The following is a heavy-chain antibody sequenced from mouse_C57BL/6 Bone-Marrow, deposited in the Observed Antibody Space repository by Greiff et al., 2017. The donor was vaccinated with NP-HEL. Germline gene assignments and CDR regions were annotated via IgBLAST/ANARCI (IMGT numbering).Heavy chain of an antibody. CDR1: GFSLTSYG. CDR2: IWRGGST. Sequence: VQLQQSGPGLVQPSQSLSIALTVSGFSLTSYGVHWVRQSPGKGLEWLGVIWRGGSTDYNADFISRLSISKDNSKSQVFFKMTTLQAYATAIYYCAKSMLFAYWGKGTLVTVSA. V-gene: IGHV2-2*01. CDR3: AKSMLFAY. J-gene: IGHJ3*01.